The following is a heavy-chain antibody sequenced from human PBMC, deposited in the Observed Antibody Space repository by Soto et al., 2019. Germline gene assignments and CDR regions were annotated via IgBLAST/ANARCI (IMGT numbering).Heavy chain of an antibody. Sequence: EVQLVESGGGLVQPGRSLRLSCTASGFTFGDYAMSWFRQAPGKGLEWVGFIRSKAYGGTTEYAASVKGRFTISRDDSKSIAYLQMNSLKTEDTAVYYCTRERESRITIFGVVILSYFDYWGQGTLVTVSS. J-gene: IGHJ4*02. V-gene: IGHV3-49*03. CDR1: GFTFGDYA. CDR2: IRSKAYGGTT. CDR3: TRERESRITIFGVVILSYFDY. D-gene: IGHD3-3*01.